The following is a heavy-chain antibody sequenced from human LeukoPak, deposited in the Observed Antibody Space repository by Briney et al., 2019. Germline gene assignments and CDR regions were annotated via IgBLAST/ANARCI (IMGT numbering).Heavy chain of an antibody. CDR3: ARDRGGSYSAIDY. CDR2: ISSSSSTI. Sequence: PRGSLRLSCAASGFTFSSYSMNWVRQAPGKGLEWVSFISSSSSTIYYADSVKGRFTISRDNAKNSLYLQMNSLRAEDTAVYYCARDRGGSYSAIDYWGQGTLVTVSS. CDR1: GFTFSSYS. V-gene: IGHV3-48*04. J-gene: IGHJ4*02. D-gene: IGHD1-26*01.